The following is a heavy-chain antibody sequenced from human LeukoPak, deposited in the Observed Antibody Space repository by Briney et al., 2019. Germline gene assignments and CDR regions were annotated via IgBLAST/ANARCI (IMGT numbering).Heavy chain of an antibody. Sequence: SETLSLTCTVSGGSISSGGYYWGWIRQPPGKGLEWIGSIYYSGSTYYNPSLKSRVTISVDTSKNQFSLKLSSVTAADTAVYYCGTDSSGYYYYYGMDVWGQGTTVTVSS. J-gene: IGHJ6*02. CDR1: GGSISSGGYY. D-gene: IGHD3-22*01. CDR2: IYYSGST. V-gene: IGHV4-39*01. CDR3: GTDSSGYYYYYGMDV.